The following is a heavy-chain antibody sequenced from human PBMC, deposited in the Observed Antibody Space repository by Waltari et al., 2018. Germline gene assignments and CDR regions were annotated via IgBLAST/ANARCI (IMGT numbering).Heavy chain of an antibody. J-gene: IGHJ6*02. D-gene: IGHD3-10*01. CDR1: GFTVSSNY. Sequence: EVQLVESGGGLIQPGGSLRLSCAASGFTVSSNYMSWVRQAPGKGLEWVSVSYSGGSTYYAYSGKGRFTISRDNAKKTLYLQMNSLRDEDTAVYYCARSDGSGSYYLNYYYYYGMDVWGQGTTVTVSS. V-gene: IGHV3-53*01. CDR3: ARSDGSGSYYLNYYYYYGMDV. CDR2: SYSGGST.